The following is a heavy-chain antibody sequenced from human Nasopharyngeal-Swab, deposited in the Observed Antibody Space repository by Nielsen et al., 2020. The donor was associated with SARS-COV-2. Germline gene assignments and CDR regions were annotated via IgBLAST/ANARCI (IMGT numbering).Heavy chain of an antibody. J-gene: IGHJ4*02. D-gene: IGHD6-19*01. V-gene: IGHV3-7*01. CDR3: ARGGGWYGFDY. CDR2: INQDGSDK. CDR1: GFTFSSYW. Sequence: GGSLRLSCAASGFTFSSYWMTWVRQAPGKGLEWVANINQDGSDKYYVDSVKGRFSISRDNTKNSLYLQMNSLRAEDTAVYYCARGGGWYGFDYWGQGTLVTVSS.